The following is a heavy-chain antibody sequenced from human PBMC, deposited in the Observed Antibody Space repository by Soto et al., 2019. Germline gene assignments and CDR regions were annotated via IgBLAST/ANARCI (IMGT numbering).Heavy chain of an antibody. CDR3: ARESDFRDYYSFYFYAIDV. CDR1: GYSLSDYH. D-gene: IGHD4-17*01. J-gene: IGHJ6*02. V-gene: IGHV1-2*06. Sequence: ASVKVSCKAFGYSLSDYHIHWVRQAPGQGLQWMGRINPNTGATDYARILQGGVTMTRDTSTSTAYMELKRLKSDDTAIYYCARESDFRDYYSFYFYAIDVWGQGTTVTVSS. CDR2: INPNTGAT.